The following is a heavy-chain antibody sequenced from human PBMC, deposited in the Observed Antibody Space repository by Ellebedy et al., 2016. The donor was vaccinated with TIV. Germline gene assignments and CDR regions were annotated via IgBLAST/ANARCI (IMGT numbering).Heavy chain of an antibody. CDR2: IYHSGST. V-gene: IGHV4-4*02. CDR1: GGSISSSNW. J-gene: IGHJ4*02. CDR3: ARGLAAAGNYFDY. Sequence: MPSETLSLTCAVSGGSISSSNWWSWVRQPPGKGLEWIGEIYHSGSTNYNPSRKSRVTISVDKSKNQFSLKLSSVTAADTAVYYCARGLAAAGNYFDYWGQGTLVTVSS. D-gene: IGHD6-13*01.